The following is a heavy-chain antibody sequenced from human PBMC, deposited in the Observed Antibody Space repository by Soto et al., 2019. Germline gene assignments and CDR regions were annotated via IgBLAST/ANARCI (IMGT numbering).Heavy chain of an antibody. J-gene: IGHJ4*02. CDR1: GFTFGDYA. V-gene: IGHV3-49*03. D-gene: IGHD5-18*01. CDR2: IRSKAYGGTT. Sequence: PGGSLRLSCTASGFTFGDYAMSWFRQAPGKGLEWVGFIRSKAYGGTTEYAASVKGRFTISRDDSKSIAYLQMNSLKTEDTAVYYCTRVPRGYSYGYLDYWGQGTLVTVSS. CDR3: TRVPRGYSYGYLDY.